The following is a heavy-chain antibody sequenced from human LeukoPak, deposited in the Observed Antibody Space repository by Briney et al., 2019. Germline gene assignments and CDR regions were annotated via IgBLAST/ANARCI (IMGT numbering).Heavy chain of an antibody. V-gene: IGHV4-4*09. CDR3: ARGMISPRDNWFDP. D-gene: IGHD3-22*01. CDR2: IYTSGST. CDR1: GGSISSYY. Sequence: SETLSLTCTVSGGSISSYYWSWIRQPPGKGLEWIGYIYTSGSTNYNPSLKSRVTISVDTSKNQFSLKLSSVTAADTAVYYCARGMISPRDNWFDPWGQGTLVTVSS. J-gene: IGHJ5*02.